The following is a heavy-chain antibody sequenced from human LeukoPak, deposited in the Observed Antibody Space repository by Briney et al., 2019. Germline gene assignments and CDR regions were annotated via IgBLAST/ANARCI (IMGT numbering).Heavy chain of an antibody. V-gene: IGHV4-34*01. CDR1: GGSFSGYY. D-gene: IGHD3-22*01. CDR2: INHSGST. Sequence: SETLSLTCAVYGGSFSGYYWSWIRQPPGKGLEWIGEINHSGSTNYNPSLKSRVTISVDTSKNQLSLKLSSVTAADTAVYYCARGPNYDSSGYYLFDYWGQGTLVTVSS. CDR3: ARGPNYDSSGYYLFDY. J-gene: IGHJ4*02.